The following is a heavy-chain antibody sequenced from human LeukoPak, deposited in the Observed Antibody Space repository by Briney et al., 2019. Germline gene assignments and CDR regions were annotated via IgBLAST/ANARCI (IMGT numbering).Heavy chain of an antibody. CDR1: GFTFRDYY. D-gene: IGHD2-2*01. Sequence: GGSLRLSCAASGFTFRDYYMHWVRQAPGKGLEWISYISNNGDTIYYADSVKGRFTISRDNAENSLFLQMNSLSAEDTAVYYCARDPQAWEVPLDSWGQGNLVTVSS. CDR3: ARDPQAWEVPLDS. CDR2: ISNNGDTI. J-gene: IGHJ4*02. V-gene: IGHV3-11*01.